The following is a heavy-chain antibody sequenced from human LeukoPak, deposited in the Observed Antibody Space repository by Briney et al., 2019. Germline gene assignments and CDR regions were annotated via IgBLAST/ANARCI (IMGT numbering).Heavy chain of an antibody. V-gene: IGHV3-11*04. D-gene: IGHD6-19*01. CDR1: GFTFSDYY. CDR3: AGYSSGWFGSFDI. J-gene: IGHJ3*02. CDR2: ISRRGSTI. Sequence: GGSLRLSCAASGFTFSDYYMSWIRQAPGKGLEWVSYISRRGSTIYYADSVKGRFTISRDNVKNSLYLQMSSLRAEDTAVYYCAGYSSGWFGSFDIWGQGTMVTVSS.